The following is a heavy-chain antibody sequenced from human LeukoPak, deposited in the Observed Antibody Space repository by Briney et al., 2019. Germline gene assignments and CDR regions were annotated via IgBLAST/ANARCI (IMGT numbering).Heavy chain of an antibody. CDR1: GGSFSGYY. D-gene: IGHD3-10*01. V-gene: IGHV4-34*01. CDR2: INHSGST. Sequence: SETLSLTCAVYGGSFSGYYWRWIRQPPGKGLEWIGEINHSGSTNYNPSLKSRVTISVDTSKNQFSLKLSSVTAADTAVHYCARQGSASYRLFDYWGQGTLVTVSS. J-gene: IGHJ4*02. CDR3: ARQGSASYRLFDY.